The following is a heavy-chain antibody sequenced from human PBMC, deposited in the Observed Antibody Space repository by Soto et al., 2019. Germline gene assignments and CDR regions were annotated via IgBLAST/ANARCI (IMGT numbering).Heavy chain of an antibody. CDR3: AKDAVYNDGVWLVAN. CDR1: GFSFSRYA. CDR2: MTGSGGDI. Sequence: EVQLLESGGGLVQPGGSLRLSCAASGFSFSRYAMMWVRQAPGKGQEWVAGMTGSGGDIRYADSVKGRFTISKDNSKNTLYLQMNSLRAEDTAIYYCAKDAVYNDGVWLVANWGQGTLVTVSS. D-gene: IGHD5-12*01. J-gene: IGHJ4*02. V-gene: IGHV3-23*01.